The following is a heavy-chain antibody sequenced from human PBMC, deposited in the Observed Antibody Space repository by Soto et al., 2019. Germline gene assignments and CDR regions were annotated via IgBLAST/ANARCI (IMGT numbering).Heavy chain of an antibody. CDR3: ARAVSIVVVSAWFDP. CDR2: INPSGGST. J-gene: IGHJ5*02. Sequence: GASVKVSCKASGYTFTSYYMHWVRQAPGQGLEWMGIINPSGGSTSYAQKFQGRVTMTRDTSTSTVYMELSSLRSEDTAVYYCARAVSIVVVSAWFDPWGQGTLVTVSS. D-gene: IGHD2-15*01. V-gene: IGHV1-46*03. CDR1: GYTFTSYY.